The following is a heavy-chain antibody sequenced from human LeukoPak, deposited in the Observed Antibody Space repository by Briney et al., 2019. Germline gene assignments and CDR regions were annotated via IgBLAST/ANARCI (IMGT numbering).Heavy chain of an antibody. V-gene: IGHV1-8*01. Sequence: GASVKVSCKASGYTFTSYDINWVRQPTGQGLEWMGWMNPNSGNTGYAQKFQGRVTMTRNTSISTAYMELSSLRSEDTAVYYCARILPHYGDYETYYFDYWGQGTLVTVSS. J-gene: IGHJ4*02. CDR3: ARILPHYGDYETYYFDY. D-gene: IGHD4-17*01. CDR2: MNPNSGNT. CDR1: GYTFTSYD.